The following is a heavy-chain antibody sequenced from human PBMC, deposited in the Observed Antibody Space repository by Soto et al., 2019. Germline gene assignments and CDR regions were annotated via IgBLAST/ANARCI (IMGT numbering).Heavy chain of an antibody. Sequence: SETLSLTCTVSGGSISSGDYYWSWIRQPPGKGLEWIGYIYHSGSTYYNPPLKSRVTMSVDTSKNQFSLKLISVTAADTAKYFCAREGNLGRWLQPLDFWGQGTLVTVSS. CDR1: GGSISSGDYY. CDR2: IYHSGST. CDR3: AREGNLGRWLQPLDF. J-gene: IGHJ4*02. D-gene: IGHD5-12*01. V-gene: IGHV4-30-4*02.